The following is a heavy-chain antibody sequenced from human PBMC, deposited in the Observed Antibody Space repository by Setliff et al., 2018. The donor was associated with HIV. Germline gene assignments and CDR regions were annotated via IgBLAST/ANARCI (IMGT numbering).Heavy chain of an antibody. CDR1: GASISSGTYY. CDR3: ARDVYFSRGDYFDY. J-gene: IGHJ4*02. CDR2: FYTTGST. Sequence: SETLSLTCTVSGASISSGTYYWSWIRQPAGKGLEWIGHFYTTGSTNYNPSLKSRVTISLDTSKNQFSLRLSSVTAADTAVYYCARDVYFSRGDYFDYWGPGTLVTVSS. D-gene: IGHD3-3*01. V-gene: IGHV4-61*09.